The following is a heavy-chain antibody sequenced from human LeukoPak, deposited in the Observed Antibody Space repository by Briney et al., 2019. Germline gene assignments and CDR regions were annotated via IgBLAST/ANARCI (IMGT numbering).Heavy chain of an antibody. D-gene: IGHD2-21*02. CDR3: ARAFGDCFGKCNDPNWFDP. V-gene: IGHV7-4-1*02. CDR1: GYTFTSYA. Sequence: ASVRVSCKASGYTFTSYAMNWVRQAPGQGLEWMGWINTNTGNPTYAQGFTGRFVFSLDTSVSTAYLQISSLKAEDTAVYYCARAFGDCFGKCNDPNWFDPWGQGTLVTVSS. J-gene: IGHJ5*02. CDR2: INTNTGNP.